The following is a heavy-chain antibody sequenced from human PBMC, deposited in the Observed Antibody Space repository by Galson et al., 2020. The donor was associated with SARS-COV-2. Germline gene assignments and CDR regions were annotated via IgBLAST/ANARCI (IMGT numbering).Heavy chain of an antibody. V-gene: IGHV4-34*01. CDR2: INHSGST. CDR3: AGVARGASFDY. CDR1: GGSFSGYY. Sequence: SQASETLSLTCAVYGGSFSGYYWSWIRQPPGKGLEWIGEINHSGSTNYNPSLKSRVTISVDTSKNQFSLKLSSVTAADTAVYYCAGVARGASFDYWGQGTLVTVSS. J-gene: IGHJ4*02. D-gene: IGHD2-15*01.